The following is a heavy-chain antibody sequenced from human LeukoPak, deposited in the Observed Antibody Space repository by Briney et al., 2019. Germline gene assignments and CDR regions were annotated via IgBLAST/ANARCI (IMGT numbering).Heavy chain of an antibody. Sequence: GGSLRLSCAASGFTFSSYWMHWVRQAPGKGLVWVSRINTDGSNTGYADSVKGRFTISRDNAKNSLYLQMNSLRAEDTAVYYCARAAVVRGVSDAFDIWGQGTMVTVSS. J-gene: IGHJ3*02. CDR1: GFTFSSYW. CDR2: INTDGSNT. CDR3: ARAAVVRGVSDAFDI. V-gene: IGHV3-74*01. D-gene: IGHD3-10*01.